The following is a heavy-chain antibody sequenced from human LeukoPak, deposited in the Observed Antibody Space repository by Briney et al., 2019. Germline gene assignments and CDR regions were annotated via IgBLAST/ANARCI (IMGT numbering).Heavy chain of an antibody. D-gene: IGHD1-26*01. CDR3: ARMGRVGATPDYFDY. Sequence: SETLSLTCTVSGGSISSGDYYWSWIRQHPGKGLEWIGNIFYSGSTYYNPSLKSRVTISVDRSKNQFSLKLSSVTAADTAVYYCARMGRVGATPDYFDYWGQGTLVTVSS. J-gene: IGHJ4*02. CDR1: GGSISSGDYY. V-gene: IGHV4-31*03. CDR2: IFYSGST.